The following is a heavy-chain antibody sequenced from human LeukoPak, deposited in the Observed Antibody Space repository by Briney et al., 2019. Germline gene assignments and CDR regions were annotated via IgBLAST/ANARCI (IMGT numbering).Heavy chain of an antibody. CDR2: INHSGST. D-gene: IGHD3-3*01. CDR3: ARLYFSRNVFIPARWDY. V-gene: IGHV4-34*01. CDR1: GGSFSGYY. J-gene: IGHJ4*02. Sequence: SETLSLTCAVYGGSFSGYYWSWIRQPPGKGLEWIGEINHSGSTNYNPSLKSRVTISVDTSKNQFSLTLSPVTAADTAVYYCARLYFSRNVFIPARWDYWGQGTLVTVSS.